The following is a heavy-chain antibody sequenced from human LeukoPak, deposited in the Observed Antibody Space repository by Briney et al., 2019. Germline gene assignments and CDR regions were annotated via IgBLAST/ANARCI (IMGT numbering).Heavy chain of an antibody. D-gene: IGHD6-13*01. CDR3: ARQRRNSWSNFHN. J-gene: IGHJ4*02. V-gene: IGHV4-59*08. CDR1: GGSISSYY. Sequence: KPSETLSLTCTVSGGSISSYYWSWIRQPPGKGLEWIGYIYYSGSTNYNPSLKSRVTISVDTSKNQFSLKLSSVTAADTAVYYCARQRRNSWSNFHNWGRGSLATAS. CDR2: IYYSGST.